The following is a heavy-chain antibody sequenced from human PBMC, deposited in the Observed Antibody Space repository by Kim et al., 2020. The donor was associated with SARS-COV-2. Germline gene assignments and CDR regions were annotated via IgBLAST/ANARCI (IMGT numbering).Heavy chain of an antibody. CDR3: AKDWYSSSSFGYFDL. J-gene: IGHJ2*01. V-gene: IGHV3-23*01. Sequence: DSVKGRFTISRDNSKNTLYLQMNSLRAEDTAVYYCAKDWYSSSSFGYFDLWGRGTLVTVSS. D-gene: IGHD6-6*01.